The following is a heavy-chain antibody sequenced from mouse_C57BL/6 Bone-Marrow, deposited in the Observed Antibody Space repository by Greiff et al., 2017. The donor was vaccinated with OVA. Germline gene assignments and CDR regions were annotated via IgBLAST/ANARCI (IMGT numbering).Heavy chain of an antibody. D-gene: IGHD1-1*01. J-gene: IGHJ3*01. V-gene: IGHV5-4*01. CDR3: ARDRSYYYGSREFAY. CDR2: LSDGGSYT. Sequence: EVQLQESGGGLVKPGGSLKLSCAASGFTFSSYAMSWVRPTPEKRLEWVATLSDGGSYTYSPDNVKGRFTISRDNAKNNLYLQMSHLKSEDTAMYYCARDRSYYYGSREFAYWGQGTLVTVSA. CDR1: GFTFSSYA.